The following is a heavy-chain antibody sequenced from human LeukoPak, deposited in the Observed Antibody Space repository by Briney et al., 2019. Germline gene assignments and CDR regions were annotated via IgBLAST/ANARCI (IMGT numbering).Heavy chain of an antibody. CDR1: GGSISSSSYY. D-gene: IGHD2-2*01. J-gene: IGHJ5*02. CDR2: IYYSGST. Sequence: SETLSLTCTVSGGSISSSSYYWGWIRQPPGKGLEWIGSIYYSGSTYYNPSLKSRVTISVDTSKYQFSLKLSSVTAADTAVYYCARDGYPGYCSSTSCYYYNWFDPWGQGTLVTVSS. CDR3: ARDGYPGYCSSTSCYYYNWFDP. V-gene: IGHV4-39*07.